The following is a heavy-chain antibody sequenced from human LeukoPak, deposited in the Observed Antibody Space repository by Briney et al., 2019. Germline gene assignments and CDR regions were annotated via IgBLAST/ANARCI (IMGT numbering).Heavy chain of an antibody. D-gene: IGHD5-12*01. CDR3: AREYSGYDLNWFDP. V-gene: IGHV1-8*03. CDR1: GYTFTSYD. J-gene: IGHJ5*02. Sequence: ASVKVSCKASGYTFTSYDINWVRQATGQGLEWMGWMNPNSGNTGFAQKFQGRVTFTRNTSISTAYMELSSLRADDTAVYYCAREYSGYDLNWFDPWGQGTLVTVSS. CDR2: MNPNSGNT.